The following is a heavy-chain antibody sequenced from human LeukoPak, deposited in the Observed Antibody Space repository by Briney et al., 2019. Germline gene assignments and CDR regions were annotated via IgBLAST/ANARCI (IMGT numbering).Heavy chain of an antibody. J-gene: IGHJ3*02. Sequence: PSETLSLTCAVYGGSSSGSSWSWFGQPPGKGLEWIGEINHSGSTNYNPSLKSRVTISVDTSKNQFSLKLSSVTAADTAVYYCARVGSSWYNAFDIWGQGTMVTVSS. CDR3: ARVGSSWYNAFDI. V-gene: IGHV4-34*01. D-gene: IGHD6-13*01. CDR2: INHSGST. CDR1: GGSSSGSS.